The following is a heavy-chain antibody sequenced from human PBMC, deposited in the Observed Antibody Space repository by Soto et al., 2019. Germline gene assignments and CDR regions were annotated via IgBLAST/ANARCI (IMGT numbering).Heavy chain of an antibody. CDR1: GGSISSSTYY. CDR3: ARPGNIVGCCWWYFDL. CDR2: IYYSGST. D-gene: IGHD2-15*01. V-gene: IGHV4-39*01. J-gene: IGHJ2*01. Sequence: QLQLQESGPGLVKPSETLSLTCTVSGGSISSSTYYWGWIRQPPGKGLEWIGSIYYSGSTYYNPSRKSRVTISVDTSKNQFSLKLTSVTAAATAVYYFARPGNIVGCCWWYFDLWGRGTLVTVSS.